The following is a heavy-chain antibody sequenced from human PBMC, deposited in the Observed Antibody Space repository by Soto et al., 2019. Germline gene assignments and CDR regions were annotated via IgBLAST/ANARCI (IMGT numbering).Heavy chain of an antibody. D-gene: IGHD2-2*02. V-gene: IGHV1-2*02. CDR1: GYTFTVYY. Sequence: ASVKVSCKGSGYTFTVYYIHWVRQSPGQGLEWMGFINPNSGGTNYAQKFQGSVTMTRDTSISTAYMELSRLRSDDTAVYYCARENRGYCSSTSCYNEPSYYYGMDVWGQRTTVTVSS. CDR2: INPNSGGT. J-gene: IGHJ6*02. CDR3: ARENRGYCSSTSCYNEPSYYYGMDV.